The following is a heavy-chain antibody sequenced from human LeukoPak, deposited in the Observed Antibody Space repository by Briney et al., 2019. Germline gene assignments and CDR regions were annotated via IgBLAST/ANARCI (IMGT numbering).Heavy chain of an antibody. CDR3: ARGDYCGGDCYRPFDY. CDR1: GFTFSSYA. D-gene: IGHD2-21*02. Sequence: PVGSLRLSCAASGFTFSSYAMHWVRQAPGKGLEWVAVISYDGSNKYYADSVKGRFTISRDNSKNTLYLQMNSLRAEDTAVYYCARGDYCGGDCYRPFDYWGQGTLVTVSS. CDR2: ISYDGSNK. J-gene: IGHJ4*02. V-gene: IGHV3-30-3*01.